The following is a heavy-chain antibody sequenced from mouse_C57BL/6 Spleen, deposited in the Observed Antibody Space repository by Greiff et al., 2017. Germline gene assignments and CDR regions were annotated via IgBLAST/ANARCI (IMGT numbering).Heavy chain of an antibody. Sequence: VKLMESGAELVKPGASVKLSCKASGYTFTEYTIHWVKQRSGQGLEWIGWFYPGSGSIKYNEKFKDKATLTADKSSSTVYMELSRLTSEDSAVYFCSRHEDHYSNWYAMDYWGQGTSVTVSS. CDR3: SRHEDHYSNWYAMDY. D-gene: IGHD2-5*01. V-gene: IGHV1-62-2*01. J-gene: IGHJ4*01. CDR2: FYPGSGSI. CDR1: GYTFTEYT.